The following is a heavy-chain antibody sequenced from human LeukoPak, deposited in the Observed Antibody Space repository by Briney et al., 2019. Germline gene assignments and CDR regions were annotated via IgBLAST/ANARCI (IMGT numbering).Heavy chain of an antibody. CDR3: ARDFPRYSGSPGYFDY. D-gene: IGHD1-26*01. J-gene: IGHJ4*02. CDR1: GFIFSNYG. V-gene: IGHV3-48*01. CDR2: IGSSTSST. Sequence: GGSLRLSCAASGFIFSNYGMNWVRQAPGKGLEWVSHIGSSTSSTYYAESVKGRFTISKDNAKDSLYLQMNSLRAEDTAVYYCARDFPRYSGSPGYFDYWGQGTLVTVSS.